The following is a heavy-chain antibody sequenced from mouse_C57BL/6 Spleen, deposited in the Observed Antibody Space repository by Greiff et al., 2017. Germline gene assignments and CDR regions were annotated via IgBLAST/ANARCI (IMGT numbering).Heavy chain of an antibody. D-gene: IGHD1-1*01. J-gene: IGHJ4*01. CDR3: GRGSSYAHAMDD. Sequence: VQLQQSGPELVKPGASVKISCKASGYTFTDYYMNWVKQSHGKSLEWIGDINPNNGGTSYNQKFKGKATLTVDKSSSTAYMELRSLTSEDSAVYYGGRGSSYAHAMDDWGQGTSVTVSS. V-gene: IGHV1-26*01. CDR1: GYTFTDYY. CDR2: INPNNGGT.